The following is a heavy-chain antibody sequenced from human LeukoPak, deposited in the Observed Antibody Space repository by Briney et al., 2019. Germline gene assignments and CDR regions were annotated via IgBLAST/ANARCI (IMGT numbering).Heavy chain of an antibody. V-gene: IGHV3-48*01. Sequence: GGSLRLSCAASGFTFSSYGMNWVRQAPGKGLEWVSYISSSSSTIYYADSVKGRFTISRDNSKDTLFLQMNSLTVEDTAVYYCATVLNVVGCFDYWGQGTLVTVSS. J-gene: IGHJ4*02. CDR2: ISSSSSTI. CDR3: ATVLNVVGCFDY. CDR1: GFTFSSYG. D-gene: IGHD2-15*01.